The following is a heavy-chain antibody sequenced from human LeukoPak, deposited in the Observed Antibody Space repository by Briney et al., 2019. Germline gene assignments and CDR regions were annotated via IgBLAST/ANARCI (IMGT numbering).Heavy chain of an antibody. CDR1: GGSISSGDYY. D-gene: IGHD4-17*01. J-gene: IGHJ4*02. CDR3: ARGLGTVTCDY. CDR2: IYYSGST. V-gene: IGHV4-30-4*01. Sequence: SETLSLTCTVSGGSISSGDYYWSCIRQPPGKGLEWIGYIYYSGSTYYNPSLKSRVTISVDTSKNQFSLKLSSVTAADTAVYYCARGLGTVTCDYWGQGTLVTVSS.